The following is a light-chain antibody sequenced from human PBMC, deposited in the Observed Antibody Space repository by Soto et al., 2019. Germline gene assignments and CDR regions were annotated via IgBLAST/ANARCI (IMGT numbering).Light chain of an antibody. V-gene: IGKV1-12*01. J-gene: IGKJ4*01. CDR3: QHANSFPLT. CDR2: GAV. CDR1: QVIGSW. Sequence: DIQMTQSPFSVSASVGDRVTITCRASQVIGSWLAWYQQKPGEAPKLLIYGAVSLQSGVPSRFSGSGSGTDFTLTISSLQPEDFATYYCQHANSFPLTFGGGTKVDIK.